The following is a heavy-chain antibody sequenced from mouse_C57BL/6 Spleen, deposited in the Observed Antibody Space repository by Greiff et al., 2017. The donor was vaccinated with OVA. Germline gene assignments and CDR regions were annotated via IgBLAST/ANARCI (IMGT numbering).Heavy chain of an antibody. J-gene: IGHJ4*01. CDR3: AKRGPYYGSSDGAMDY. CDR2: IWRGGST. V-gene: IGHV2-5*01. D-gene: IGHD1-1*01. Sequence: VQLKQSGPGLVQPSQSLSITCTVSGFSLTSYGVHWVRQSPGKGLEWLGVIWRGGSTDYNAAFMSRLSITKDNSKSQVFFKMNSLQADDTAIYYCAKRGPYYGSSDGAMDYWGQGTSVTVSS. CDR1: GFSLTSYG.